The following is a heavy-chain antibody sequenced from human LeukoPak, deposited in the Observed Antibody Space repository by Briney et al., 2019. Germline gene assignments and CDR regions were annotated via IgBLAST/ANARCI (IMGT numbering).Heavy chain of an antibody. CDR2: ISSSGGST. V-gene: IGHV3-23*01. J-gene: IGHJ2*01. CDR1: GFTFSSYA. Sequence: GGSLRLSCAASGFTFSSYAMSWVRQAPGKGLEWVSAISSSGGSTYYADSVKGRFTISRDNSKNTLYLQMNSLRAEGTAVYYCAKVSGSHWYFDLWGRGTLVTVSS. D-gene: IGHD1-26*01. CDR3: AKVSGSHWYFDL.